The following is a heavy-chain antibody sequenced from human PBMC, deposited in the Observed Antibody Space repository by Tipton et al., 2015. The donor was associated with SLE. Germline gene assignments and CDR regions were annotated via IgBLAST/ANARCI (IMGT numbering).Heavy chain of an antibody. J-gene: IGHJ3*02. CDR3: ARRNSESGAFDI. CDR1: GFTFSTYG. V-gene: IGHV3-23*01. Sequence: SLRLSCAASGFTFSTYGMRWVRQSPGKGLAWVSSVSGTDGTDGSTYYADSVKGRFTISRDNSKNTLYLQMNSLRVEDTAVYYCARRNSESGAFDIWGQGTLVTVSS. CDR2: VSGTDGTDGST. D-gene: IGHD3-10*01.